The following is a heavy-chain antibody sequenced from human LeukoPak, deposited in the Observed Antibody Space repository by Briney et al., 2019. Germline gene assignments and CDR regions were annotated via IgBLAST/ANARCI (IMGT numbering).Heavy chain of an antibody. D-gene: IGHD5-18*01. CDR3: ASGERGYSYGSYYYYMDV. CDR1: GGSMSSYY. CDR2: IYYSGST. Sequence: SETLSLTCTVSGGSMSSYYWSWIRQPPGKGLEWIGSIYYSGSTNYNPSLKSRVTISVDTSKNQISLKLSSVTGTDTAVYYCASGERGYSYGSYYYYMDVWGKGTTVTVSS. J-gene: IGHJ6*03. V-gene: IGHV4-59*01.